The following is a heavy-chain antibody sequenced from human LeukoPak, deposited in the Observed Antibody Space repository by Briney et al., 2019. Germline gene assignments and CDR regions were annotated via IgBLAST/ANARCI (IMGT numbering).Heavy chain of an antibody. CDR2: IYFSGNT. J-gene: IGHJ4*02. CDR3: ARTSASGATHFDY. CDR1: GGSLNPYY. D-gene: IGHD1-26*01. V-gene: IGHV4-4*07. Sequence: SETLSLTCTVSGGSLNPYYWSWIRQPAGKGLEWIGRIYFSGNTHYIPSLQSRVTISVDTSKNQFSLKLSSVTAADTAVYYCARTSASGATHFDYWGQGALVTVSS.